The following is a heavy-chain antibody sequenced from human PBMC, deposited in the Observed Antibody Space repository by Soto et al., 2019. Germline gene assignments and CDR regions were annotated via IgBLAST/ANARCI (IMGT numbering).Heavy chain of an antibody. CDR3: ARVSPLDIVVVVAATSGTFDY. J-gene: IGHJ4*02. CDR2: INHSGST. Sequence: PSETLSLTCAVYGGSFSGYYWSWIRQPPGKGLEWIGEINHSGSTNYNPSLKSRVTISVDTSKNQFSLKLSSVTAADTAVYYCARVSPLDIVVVVAATSGTFDYWGQGTLVTVS. D-gene: IGHD2-15*01. V-gene: IGHV4-34*01. CDR1: GGSFSGYY.